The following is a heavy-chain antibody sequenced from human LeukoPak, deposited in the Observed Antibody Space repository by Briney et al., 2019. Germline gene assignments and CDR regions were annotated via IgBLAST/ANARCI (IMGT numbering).Heavy chain of an antibody. CDR1: SGSISSYY. D-gene: IGHD5-18*01. J-gene: IGHJ4*02. V-gene: IGHV4-4*07. Sequence: PSETLSLTCTVSSGSISSYYWSWIRQPAAKALEWIGRIYTSGSTNYNPSLKSRVTISVAKYKNQFFLKLSSVTASDTAVYYCARGYSYGYGFFDYWGEGTLVTVSS. CDR2: IYTSGST. CDR3: ARGYSYGYGFFDY.